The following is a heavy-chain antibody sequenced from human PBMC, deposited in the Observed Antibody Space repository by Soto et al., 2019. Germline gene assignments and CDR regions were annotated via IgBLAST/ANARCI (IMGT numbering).Heavy chain of an antibody. CDR2: INPSGGST. V-gene: IGHV1-46*01. CDR1: GYTFTSYY. Sequence: GASVKVSCKASGYTFTSYYMHWVRQAPGQGLEWMGIINPSGGSTSYAQKFQGRVTMTRDTSTSTVYMELSSLRSEDTAVYYCARGGYSSGWVWANPEKDDVDYWGQGTLVTVSS. CDR3: ARGGYSSGWVWANPEKDDVDY. J-gene: IGHJ4*02. D-gene: IGHD6-19*01.